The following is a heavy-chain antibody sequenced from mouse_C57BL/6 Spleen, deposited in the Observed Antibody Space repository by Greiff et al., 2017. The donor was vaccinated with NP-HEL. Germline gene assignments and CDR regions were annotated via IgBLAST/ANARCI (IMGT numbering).Heavy chain of an antibody. V-gene: IGHV1-39*01. D-gene: IGHD2-3*01. CDR3: ARSGDGYSPYYFDY. J-gene: IGHJ2*01. CDR1: GYSFTDYN. Sequence: EVKLVESGPELVKPGASVKISCKASGYSFTDYNMNWVKQSNGKSLEWIGVIKPNYGTTSYNQKFKGKATLTVDQSSSTAYMQLNSLTSEDSAVYYCARSGDGYSPYYFDYWGQGTTLTVSS. CDR2: IKPNYGTT.